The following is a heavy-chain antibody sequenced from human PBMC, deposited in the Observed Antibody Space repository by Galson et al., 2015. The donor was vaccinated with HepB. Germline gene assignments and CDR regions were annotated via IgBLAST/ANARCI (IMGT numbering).Heavy chain of an antibody. CDR2: ISYDGSNK. CDR1: GFTFSSYA. V-gene: IGHV3-30-3*01. J-gene: IGHJ1*01. Sequence: SLRLSCAASGFTFSSYAMHWVRQAPGKGLEWVAVISYDGSNKYYADSVKGRFTISRDNSKNTLYLQMNSLRAEDTAVYYCAREGYSSGWYGREGYFQHWGQGTLVTVSS. CDR3: AREGYSSGWYGREGYFQH. D-gene: IGHD6-19*01.